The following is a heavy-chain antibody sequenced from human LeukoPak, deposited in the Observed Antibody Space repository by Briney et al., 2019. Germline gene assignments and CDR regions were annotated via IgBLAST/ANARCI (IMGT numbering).Heavy chain of an antibody. D-gene: IGHD2-2*01. CDR1: GGSISTSGYY. V-gene: IGHV4-34*01. CDR3: ARVGYCGSTSCYVGDY. J-gene: IGHJ4*02. CDR2: INHSGST. Sequence: LETLSLTCTVSGGSISTSGYYWSWIRQPPGKGLEWIGEINHSGSTNYNPSLKSRVTISVDTSKNQFSLKLSAVTAADTAVYYCARVGYCGSTSCYVGDYWGQGTLVTVSS.